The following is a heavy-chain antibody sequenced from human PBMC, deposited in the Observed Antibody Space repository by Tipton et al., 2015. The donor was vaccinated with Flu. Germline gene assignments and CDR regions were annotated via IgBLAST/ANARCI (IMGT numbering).Heavy chain of an antibody. Sequence: QVQLVQSGPEVKKPGASVKVSCKASGYIFSDYYMQWVRQAPGQGLEWMGWINPKSDGTTYAQKFHGRVTMTRDTSISTAYMELSSLRPDDTAVYYCARDRCSGASCYFDFWGQGTLVTVSS. CDR1: GYIFSDYY. V-gene: IGHV1-2*02. CDR2: INPKSDGT. J-gene: IGHJ4*02. CDR3: ARDRCSGASCYFDF. D-gene: IGHD2-15*01.